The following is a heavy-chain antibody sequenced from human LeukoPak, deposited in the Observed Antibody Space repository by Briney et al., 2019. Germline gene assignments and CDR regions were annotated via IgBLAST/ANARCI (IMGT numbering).Heavy chain of an antibody. Sequence: GGSLRLSCAASGFTSSSYSMNWVRQAPGKGLEWVSYISSSSSAIYYADSLKGRFTISRDNAKNSLYLQMNSLRDEDTAVYYCARQGQTSLPLRYYYAMDVWGQGTTVTVSS. CDR3: ARQGQTSLPLRYYYAMDV. CDR2: ISSSSSAI. J-gene: IGHJ6*02. V-gene: IGHV3-48*02. CDR1: GFTSSSYS. D-gene: IGHD3-16*01.